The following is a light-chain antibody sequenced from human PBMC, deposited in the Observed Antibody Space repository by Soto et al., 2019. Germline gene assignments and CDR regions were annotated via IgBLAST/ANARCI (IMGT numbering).Light chain of an antibody. CDR1: SSDVGTYNY. CDR3: TSYTSSSTLV. CDR2: DVS. V-gene: IGLV2-14*01. J-gene: IGLJ2*01. Sequence: QSALTQPASVSGSPGQSITISCTGTSSDVGTYNYVSWYQQHAGKVPKLMIYDVSNWPSGVSDRFSGSKSGNTASLTISGLQAEDEADYYCTSYTSSSTLVFGGGTKLTVL.